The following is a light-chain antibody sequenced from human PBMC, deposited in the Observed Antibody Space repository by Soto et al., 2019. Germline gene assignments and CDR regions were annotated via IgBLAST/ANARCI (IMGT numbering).Light chain of an antibody. CDR3: QQGYRTPRT. CDR2: AAS. J-gene: IGKJ1*01. V-gene: IGKV1-39*01. Sequence: DIQMTQSPSSLSASVGDRVTITCRASQSITTFLNWYQQKPGKAPTLLIFAASSLQRGVPSRFSGSGSGTDFTLTISSLQAKDFATYYCQQGYRTPRTFGQGTKVEIK. CDR1: QSITTF.